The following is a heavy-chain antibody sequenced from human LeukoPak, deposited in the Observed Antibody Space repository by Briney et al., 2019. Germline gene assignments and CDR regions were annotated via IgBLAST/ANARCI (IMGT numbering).Heavy chain of an antibody. Sequence: ASVKVSCKASGYTFTNYGIFWVRQAPGQGLEWMGWISAYSGNTNYAQKLQGRVTMTTGTSTSTAYMELESLRSDDTAVYYCAISQGSYYDTSGYLGGDYWGQGTLVTVSS. CDR1: GYTFTNYG. CDR3: AISQGSYYDTSGYLGGDY. J-gene: IGHJ4*02. D-gene: IGHD3-22*01. V-gene: IGHV1-18*01. CDR2: ISAYSGNT.